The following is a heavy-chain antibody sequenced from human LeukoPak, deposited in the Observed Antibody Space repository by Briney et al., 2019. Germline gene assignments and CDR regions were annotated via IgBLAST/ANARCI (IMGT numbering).Heavy chain of an antibody. CDR3: ARGADYYDSSGYYRGNWFDP. CDR2: IYPGDSDT. V-gene: IGHV5-51*01. Sequence: GEPLKISCKGSGYSFTSYWIGWVRQMPGKGLEWMGIIYPGDSDTTYSPSFQGQVTISADKSISTAYLQWSSLKASDTAMYYCARGADYYDSSGYYRGNWFDPWGQGTLVTVSS. J-gene: IGHJ5*02. CDR1: GYSFTSYW. D-gene: IGHD3-22*01.